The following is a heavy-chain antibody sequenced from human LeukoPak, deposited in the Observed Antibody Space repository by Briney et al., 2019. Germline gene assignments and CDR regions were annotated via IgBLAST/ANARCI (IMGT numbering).Heavy chain of an antibody. CDR1: GFTFSSYD. CDR3: ARGRPIAAPYYYYGMDV. V-gene: IGHV3-13*01. D-gene: IGHD6-13*01. J-gene: IGHJ6*02. CDR2: IGTAGDT. Sequence: GGSLRLSCAASGFTFSSYDMHWVRHATGKGLEWVSAIGTAGDTYYPGSVKGRFTISRENAKNSLYLQMNSLRAGDTAVYYCARGRPIAAPYYYYGMDVWGQGTTVTVSS.